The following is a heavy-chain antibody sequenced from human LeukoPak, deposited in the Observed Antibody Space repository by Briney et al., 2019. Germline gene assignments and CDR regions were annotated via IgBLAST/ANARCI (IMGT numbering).Heavy chain of an antibody. CDR3: ATGSGYGVFDY. CDR2: INHSGST. D-gene: IGHD3-3*01. Sequence: PSETLSLTCAVSGYSISSGYYWGWIRQPPGKGLEWIGSINHSGSTNYNPSLKSRVTISVDTSKNQFSLKLSSVTAADTAVYYCATGSGYGVFDYWGQGTLVTVSS. J-gene: IGHJ4*02. CDR1: GYSISSGYY. V-gene: IGHV4-38-2*01.